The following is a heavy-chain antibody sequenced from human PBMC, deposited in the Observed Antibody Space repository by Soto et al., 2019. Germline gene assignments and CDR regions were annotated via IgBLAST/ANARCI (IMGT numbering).Heavy chain of an antibody. V-gene: IGHV1-69*01. D-gene: IGHD1-26*01. CDR3: AIESTYSGEFEF. CDR2: FVPIVGTT. CDR1: GGTFSSYT. Sequence: VHLVQSGAEVKQPGSSVKVSCKASGGTFSSYTVTWVRQAPGQGLEWMGGFVPIVGTTDYSQNFQGRLTITADESATTGYMELSSPTSDDTARYYCAIESTYSGEFEFWGQGTLVTVSS. J-gene: IGHJ4*02.